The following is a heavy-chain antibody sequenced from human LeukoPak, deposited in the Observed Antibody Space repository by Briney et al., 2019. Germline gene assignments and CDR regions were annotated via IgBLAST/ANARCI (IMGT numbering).Heavy chain of an antibody. J-gene: IGHJ4*02. Sequence: TGGSLRLSCAASGFTFSSYAMSWVRQAPGKGLEWVSAISGSGGSTYYADSVKGRFTISRDNSKNTLYLRMNSLRAEDTAVYYCAKVPKGHITIFGVVIFDYWGQGTLVTVSS. V-gene: IGHV3-23*01. CDR3: AKVPKGHITIFGVVIFDY. CDR2: ISGSGGST. D-gene: IGHD3-3*01. CDR1: GFTFSSYA.